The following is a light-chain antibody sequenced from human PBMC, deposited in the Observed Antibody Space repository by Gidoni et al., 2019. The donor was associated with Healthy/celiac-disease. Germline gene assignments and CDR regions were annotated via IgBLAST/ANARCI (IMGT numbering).Light chain of an antibody. Sequence: DIQMTQSPSSLSASVGDRVTITCRASQSIRSYLNWYQQKPGKAPKLLIYAASSLQSGFPSRFSGSGSGTDFTLTISSLQPEDFSTYYCQQSYSTPLTCGQGTKVEIK. CDR2: AAS. CDR3: QQSYSTPLT. J-gene: IGKJ1*01. V-gene: IGKV1-39*01. CDR1: QSIRSY.